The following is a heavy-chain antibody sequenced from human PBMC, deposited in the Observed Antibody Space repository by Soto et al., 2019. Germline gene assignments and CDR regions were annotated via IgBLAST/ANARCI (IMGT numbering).Heavy chain of an antibody. CDR2: IYATGTT. CDR1: DGFVLGFY. CDR3: VRDGTKTLRDWFDP. Sequence: PSESLWHTCTVSDGFVLGFYWSWKRKSAGKGLEWIGRIYATGTTDYNPSLKSRVMMSVDTSKKQFSLKLRSVTATDTAVYYCVRDGTKTLRDWFDPWGQGISVTVSS. D-gene: IGHD1-1*01. V-gene: IGHV4-4*07. J-gene: IGHJ5*02.